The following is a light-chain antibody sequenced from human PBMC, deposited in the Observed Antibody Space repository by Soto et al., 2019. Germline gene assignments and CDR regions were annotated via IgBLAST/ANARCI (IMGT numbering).Light chain of an antibody. CDR3: QNYNSAPET. CDR2: AAS. V-gene: IGKV1-27*01. CDR1: QAISNY. J-gene: IGKJ1*01. Sequence: DIQMTQSPSSLSASVGDRVTITCRASQAISNYLAWYQQKPGKIPKVLIYAASTLHSGVPSRFSGSGSGTEFTLTITNGQPEDVATYYCQNYNSAPETFGPGTKVEIK.